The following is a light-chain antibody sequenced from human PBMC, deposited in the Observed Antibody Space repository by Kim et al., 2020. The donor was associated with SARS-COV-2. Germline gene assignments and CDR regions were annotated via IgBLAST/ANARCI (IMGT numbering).Light chain of an antibody. J-gene: IGKJ4*02. CDR1: QNIRTW. V-gene: IGKV1-5*01. CDR3: KKYDGV. CDR2: SAS. Sequence: DIQMTQSPSTVSASVGDRVTITCRASQNIRTWLAWYQQKPGKAPKLLISSASSLQSGVPSRFSGSGSGTEFTLTISSLQPEDFATYNRKKYDGVFGEGTKVEIK.